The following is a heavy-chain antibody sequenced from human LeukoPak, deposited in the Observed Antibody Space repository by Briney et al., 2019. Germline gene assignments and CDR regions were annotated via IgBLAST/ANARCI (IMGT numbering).Heavy chain of an antibody. J-gene: IGHJ4*02. D-gene: IGHD1-26*01. V-gene: IGHV3-30*02. CDR2: IRFDGTNK. CDR3: VCAKDVGDYNFDS. Sequence: GGSLRLSCAASGFTFSNYGMHWVRQAPGKGLEWVALIRFDGTNKYYADSVKGRFTISRDNSKNTVYLQMNSLRIEDTAVYYCVCAKDVGDYNFDSWGQGALVTVSS. CDR1: GFTFSNYG.